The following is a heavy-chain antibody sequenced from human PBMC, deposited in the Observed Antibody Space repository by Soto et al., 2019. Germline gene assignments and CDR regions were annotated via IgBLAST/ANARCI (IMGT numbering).Heavy chain of an antibody. CDR3: ARHTTGYYNWFDP. CDR1: GGSISSSSYY. V-gene: IGHV4-39*01. Sequence: SETLSLTCTVSGGSISSSSYYWGWIRQPPGKGLEWIGSIYYSGSTYYNPSLKSRVTISVDTSKNQFSLKLSSVTAADTAVYYCARHTTGYYNWFDPWGQGTLVTAPQ. J-gene: IGHJ5*02. CDR2: IYYSGST. D-gene: IGHD3-9*01.